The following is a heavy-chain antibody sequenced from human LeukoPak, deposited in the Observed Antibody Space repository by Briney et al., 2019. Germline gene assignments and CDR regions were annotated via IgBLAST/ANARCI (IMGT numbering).Heavy chain of an antibody. Sequence: ASVKVSCKASGYTFTGYYMHWVRQAPGQGLEWMGWINPNSGGTNYAQKFQGRVTMTRDTSISTAYMELSRLRSDDTAVYYCARELGYCSSTGCYAGETTVNTFDYWGQGTLVTVSS. CDR2: INPNSGGT. CDR1: GYTFTGYY. V-gene: IGHV1-2*02. D-gene: IGHD2-2*01. J-gene: IGHJ4*02. CDR3: ARELGYCSSTGCYAGETTVNTFDY.